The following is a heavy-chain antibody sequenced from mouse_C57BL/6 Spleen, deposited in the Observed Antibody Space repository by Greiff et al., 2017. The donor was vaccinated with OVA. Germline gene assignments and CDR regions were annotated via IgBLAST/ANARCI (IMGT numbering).Heavy chain of an antibody. Sequence: EVMLVESGGGLVKPGGSLKLSCAASGFTFSDYGMHWVRQAPEKGLEWVAYISSGSSTIYYADTVKGRFTISRDNAKNTLFLQMTSLRSEDTAMYYCARTGGSYWYFDVWGTGTTVTVSS. V-gene: IGHV5-17*01. D-gene: IGHD1-1*01. J-gene: IGHJ1*03. CDR2: ISSGSSTI. CDR1: GFTFSDYG. CDR3: ARTGGSYWYFDV.